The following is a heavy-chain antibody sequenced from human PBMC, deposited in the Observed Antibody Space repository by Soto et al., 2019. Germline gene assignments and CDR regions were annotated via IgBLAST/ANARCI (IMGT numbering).Heavy chain of an antibody. D-gene: IGHD1-7*01. CDR3: AQLRGITGTSGVDY. J-gene: IGHJ4*02. V-gene: IGHV3-23*01. CDR1: GFTFSTYA. CDR2: ISGGGGAT. Sequence: EVQLLESGGGLVQPGGSLRLSCAASGFTFSTYAMNWVRQAPGKGLEWVSTISGGGGATYYADSVKGRFTISRDNSKNTLYLQMHSLRAEDTAVYYCAQLRGITGTSGVDYWGQGTLVTVSS.